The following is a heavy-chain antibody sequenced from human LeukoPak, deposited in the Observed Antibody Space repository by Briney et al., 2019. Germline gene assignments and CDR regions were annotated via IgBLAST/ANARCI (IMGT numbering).Heavy chain of an antibody. D-gene: IGHD3-3*01. CDR3: AKSRYDFWSGYWS. V-gene: IGHV3-23*01. CDR2: SSGSGGST. Sequence: PGGSLRLSCAASGFTFSSYAMSWVRQAPGKGLEWVSASSGSGGSTYYADSVKGRFTISRDNSKNTLYLQMNSLRAEDTAVYYCAKSRYDFWSGYWSWGQGTLVTVSS. J-gene: IGHJ4*02. CDR1: GFTFSSYA.